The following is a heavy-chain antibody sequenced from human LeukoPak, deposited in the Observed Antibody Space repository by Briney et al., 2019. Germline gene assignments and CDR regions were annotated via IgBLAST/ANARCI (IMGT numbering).Heavy chain of an antibody. V-gene: IGHV4-34*01. CDR2: INHSGST. D-gene: IGHD2-2*01. Sequence: PSETLSLTCAVYGGSFSGYYWSWIRQPPGKGLEWIGEINHSGSTNYKPSLKSRVTISVDTSKNQFSLKLSSVTAADTAVYYCARGRGVVPAAPYYYYYYGMDVWGQGTTVTVSS. CDR1: GGSFSGYY. CDR3: ARGRGVVPAAPYYYYYYGMDV. J-gene: IGHJ6*02.